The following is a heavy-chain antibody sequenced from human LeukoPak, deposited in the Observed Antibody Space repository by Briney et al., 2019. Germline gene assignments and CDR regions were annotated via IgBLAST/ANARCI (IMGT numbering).Heavy chain of an antibody. V-gene: IGHV3-30-3*01. D-gene: IGHD6-19*01. CDR2: ISYDGSNK. Sequence: GGSLRLSCAASGFTFSSYAMHWVRQAPGKGLEWVAVISYDGSNKYYADSVKGRFTISRGNSKNTLYLQMNSLRAEDTAVYYCASLPIAVAGGIDYWGQGTLVTVSS. CDR1: GFTFSSYA. J-gene: IGHJ4*02. CDR3: ASLPIAVAGGIDY.